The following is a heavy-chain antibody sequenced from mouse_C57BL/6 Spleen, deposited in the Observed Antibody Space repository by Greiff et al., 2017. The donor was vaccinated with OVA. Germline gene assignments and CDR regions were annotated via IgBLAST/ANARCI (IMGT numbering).Heavy chain of an antibody. Sequence: QVQLQQPGAELVKPGASVKLSCKASGYTFTSYWMHWVKQRPGQGLEWIGMIHPNSGSTNYNEKFKSKATLTVDKSSSTAYMQLSSLTSEDSAVYYCARRPTGWYFDVWGTGTTVTVSS. CDR2: IHPNSGST. V-gene: IGHV1-64*01. CDR1: GYTFTSYW. CDR3: ARRPTGWYFDV. J-gene: IGHJ1*03.